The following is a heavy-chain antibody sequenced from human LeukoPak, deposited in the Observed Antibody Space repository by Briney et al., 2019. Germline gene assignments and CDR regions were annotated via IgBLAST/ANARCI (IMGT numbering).Heavy chain of an antibody. Sequence: PLETLSLTSTVSGGSLNNYYWTWIRQPPRGGVEWIGHVYYSGSTSYTPSRKNRVTISVDTSENQFTLKLSSVTAADTAVYYCARQAWLLDYWDAGTLVTVAS. CDR1: GGSLNNYY. J-gene: IGHJ4*02. V-gene: IGHV4-59*08. D-gene: IGHD5-12*01. CDR3: ARQAWLLDY. CDR2: VYYSGST.